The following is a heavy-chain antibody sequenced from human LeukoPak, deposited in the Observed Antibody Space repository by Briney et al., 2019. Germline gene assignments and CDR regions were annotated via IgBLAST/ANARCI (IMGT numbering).Heavy chain of an antibody. Sequence: PGGSLRLSCAASGFTFSSYEMNWVRQAPGKGLEWVSYISSSGSTIYYADSVKGRFTISRDNAKNSLYLQMNSLRAEDTAVYYCARVPSQQQLVRGYWGQGTLVTVSS. J-gene: IGHJ4*02. CDR3: ARVPSQQQLVRGY. V-gene: IGHV3-48*03. CDR1: GFTFSSYE. CDR2: ISSSGSTI. D-gene: IGHD6-13*01.